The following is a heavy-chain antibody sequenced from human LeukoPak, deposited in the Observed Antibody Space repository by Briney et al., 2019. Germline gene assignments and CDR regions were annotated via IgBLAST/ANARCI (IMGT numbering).Heavy chain of an antibody. CDR2: IGTAGDT. J-gene: IGHJ4*02. V-gene: IGHV3-13*04. CDR3: ARSLRGSGWLN. CDR1: GFTFSSYD. D-gene: IGHD6-19*01. Sequence: GGSLRLSCAASGFTFSSYDMHGVRQATGKGLEWDSAIGTAGDTYYPGSVKGRFTISRENAKNSLYLQMNSLRAGDTAVYYCARSLRGSGWLNWGQGTLVTVSS.